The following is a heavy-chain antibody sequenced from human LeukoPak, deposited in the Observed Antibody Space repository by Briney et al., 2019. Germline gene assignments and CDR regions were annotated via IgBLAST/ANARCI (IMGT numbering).Heavy chain of an antibody. CDR3: ARGAITMIVD. CDR2: ISYDGSNK. Sequence: GGSLRLSCAASGXTFSNYGMHWVRQTPGKGLEWVAVISYDGSNKYYADSVKGRFTISRDNSKNTLYLQMNSLRAEDTAVYYCARGAITMIVDWGQGTLVTVSS. D-gene: IGHD3-22*01. CDR1: GXTFSNYG. V-gene: IGHV3-33*05. J-gene: IGHJ4*02.